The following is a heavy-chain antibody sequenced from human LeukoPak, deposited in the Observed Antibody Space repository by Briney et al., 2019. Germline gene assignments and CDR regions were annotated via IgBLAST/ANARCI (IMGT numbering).Heavy chain of an antibody. V-gene: IGHV3-64D*06. CDR1: GFTFSSYA. J-gene: IGHJ6*04. Sequence: GGSLRLSCSASGFTFSSYAMHWVRQAPGKGLEYVSAISSNGGSTYYADSVKGRFTISRDNSKNTLYLKMSSLRAEDTAVYYCVKGRMVRGVTYYYYGMDVWGKRATVTVSS. D-gene: IGHD3-10*01. CDR3: VKGRMVRGVTYYYYGMDV. CDR2: ISSNGGST.